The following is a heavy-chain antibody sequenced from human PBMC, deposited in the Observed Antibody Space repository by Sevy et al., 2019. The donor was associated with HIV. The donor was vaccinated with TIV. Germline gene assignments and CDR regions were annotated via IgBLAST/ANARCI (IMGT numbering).Heavy chain of an antibody. CDR1: GFTFSSYW. CDR2: IKQDGSEK. J-gene: IGHJ4*02. D-gene: IGHD4-17*01. CDR3: ARDGDYGDYDFDY. Sequence: GGYLRLSCAASGFTFSSYWMSWVRQAPGKGLEWVANIKQDGSEKYYVDSVKGRFTISRDNAKNSLYLQMNSLRAEDTAVYYCARDGDYGDYDFDYWGQGTLVTVSS. V-gene: IGHV3-7*01.